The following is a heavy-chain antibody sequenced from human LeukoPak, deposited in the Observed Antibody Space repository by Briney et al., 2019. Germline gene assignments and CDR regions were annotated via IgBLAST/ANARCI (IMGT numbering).Heavy chain of an antibody. CDR3: AKTLDGFWPQFDF. D-gene: IGHD5-24*01. CDR1: GFPFHDHD. Sequence: PGGSLRLSCAASGFPFHDHDMYWVRQTPGKGLEWVALISHGGGKEHYAESVKGRFTISRDNSRNTVYLQMSSLRSDDTAIYYCAKTLDGFWPQFDFRSQGTLLTVSS. CDR2: ISHGGGKE. V-gene: IGHV3-30*18. J-gene: IGHJ4*02.